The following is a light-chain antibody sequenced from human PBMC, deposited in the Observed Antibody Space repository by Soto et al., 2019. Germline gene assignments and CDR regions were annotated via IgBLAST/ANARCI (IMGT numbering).Light chain of an antibody. CDR3: HQYHRDPRT. CDR2: WAS. CDR1: QSILSGSTQKNY. J-gene: IGKJ2*01. Sequence: DIVMTQSPDSLALSLGERATINCKSSQSILSGSTQKNYLAWYQQKPGQPPKLLIHWASARESGVPDRFSGSGSETDFTLTISNVQAEDVAVSSCHQYHRDPRTFGQGNKLEI. V-gene: IGKV4-1*01.